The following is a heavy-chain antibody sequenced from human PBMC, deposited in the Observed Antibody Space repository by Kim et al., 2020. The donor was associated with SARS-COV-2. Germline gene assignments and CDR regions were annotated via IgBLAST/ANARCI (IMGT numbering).Heavy chain of an antibody. CDR1: GGTFSSYA. CDR2: IIPIFGTA. V-gene: IGHV1-69*13. D-gene: IGHD3-22*01. CDR3: AREGYYYDSSGYYLPFYYYYGMDV. J-gene: IGHJ6*02. Sequence: SVKVSCKASGGTFSSYAISWVRQAPGQGLEWMGGIIPIFGTANYAQKFQGRVTITADESTSTAYMELSSLRSEDTAVYYCAREGYYYDSSGYYLPFYYYYGMDVWGQGTTVPVSS.